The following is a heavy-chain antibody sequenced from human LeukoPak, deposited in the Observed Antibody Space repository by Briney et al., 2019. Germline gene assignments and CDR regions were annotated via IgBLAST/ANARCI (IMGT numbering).Heavy chain of an antibody. V-gene: IGHV3-66*01. CDR2: IYSGGST. CDR3: ARDSTGLHYYYYYGMDV. Sequence: GGSLRLSCAVSGFTVSSNYMSWVRQAPGKGLEWVSVIYSGGSTYYADSVKGRFTISRDNSKNTLYLQMNSLRAEDTAVYYCARDSTGLHYYYYYGMDVWGQGTTVTVSS. CDR1: GFTVSSNY. D-gene: IGHD5-18*01. J-gene: IGHJ6*02.